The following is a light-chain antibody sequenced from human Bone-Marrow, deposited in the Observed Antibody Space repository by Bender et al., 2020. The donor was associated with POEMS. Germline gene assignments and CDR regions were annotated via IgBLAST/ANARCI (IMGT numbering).Light chain of an antibody. V-gene: IGLV2-8*01. CDR3: SSYAGSDNYVV. Sequence: QSALTQPPSASGSPGQSVTISCTGTSSDVGRYNYVSWYQQHPGKAPKLMIFEVSQRPSGVPDRFSGSKSGNTASLTVSGLQTEDEADYYCSSYAGSDNYVVFGGGTKLTVL. CDR2: EVS. CDR1: SSDVGRYNY. J-gene: IGLJ2*01.